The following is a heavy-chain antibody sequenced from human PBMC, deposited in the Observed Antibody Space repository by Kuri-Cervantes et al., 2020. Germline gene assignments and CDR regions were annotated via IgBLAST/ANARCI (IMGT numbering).Heavy chain of an antibody. D-gene: IGHD3-16*01. CDR1: GFTFSNYA. J-gene: IGHJ3*02. V-gene: IGHV3-23*01. Sequence: GGSLRLSCAAPGFTFSNYAMTWFRQAPGKGLEWVSTVSTRGASTYYADSVRGRFTISRDNSKNSVYLQMDSLRADDTAVYYCARDGNASNSRDAFDIWGLGTMVTVSS. CDR3: ARDGNASNSRDAFDI. CDR2: VSTRGAST.